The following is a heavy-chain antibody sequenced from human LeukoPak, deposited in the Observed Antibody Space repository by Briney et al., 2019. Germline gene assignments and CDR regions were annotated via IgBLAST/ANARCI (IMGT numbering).Heavy chain of an antibody. CDR1: GGSISSYY. CDR2: IYYSGST. V-gene: IGHV4-59*08. D-gene: IGHD3-10*01. CDR3: ARANYGSGSYYAFDI. Sequence: SETLSLTCTVSGGSISSYYWSWIRQPPGKGLEWIGYIYYSGSTNYNPSLKSRVTISVDTSKNQFSLKLSSVTAADTAVYYCARANYGSGSYYAFDIWGQGTMVTVSS. J-gene: IGHJ3*02.